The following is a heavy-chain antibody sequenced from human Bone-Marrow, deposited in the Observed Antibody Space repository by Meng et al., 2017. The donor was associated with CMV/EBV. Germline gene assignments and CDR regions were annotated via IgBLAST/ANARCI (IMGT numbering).Heavy chain of an antibody. V-gene: IGHV1-2*02. CDR1: GSPFTGYY. J-gene: IGHJ4*02. CDR2: INPNSGDT. CDR3: ARVLGHFDH. Sequence: KVSCKASGSPFTGYYIHWVRQAPGQGPEWMGWINPNSGDTNYAQKFQGRVTMTGDTSITTAYMELSRLRSDDTAVYYCARVLGHFDHWGQGTLVTVSS. D-gene: IGHD3-16*01.